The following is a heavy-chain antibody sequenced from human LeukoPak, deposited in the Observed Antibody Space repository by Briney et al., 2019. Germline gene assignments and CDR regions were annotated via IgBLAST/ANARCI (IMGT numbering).Heavy chain of an antibody. J-gene: IGHJ4*02. CDR1: SYSMTSDYY. CDR2: VYHDETT. CDR3: ANADTEDFFDY. V-gene: IGHV4-38-2*01. Sequence: SETLSLTCDVSSYSMTSDYYWGWVRQPPGKGLEWVGSVYHDETTYYNPSLKSRVSISLDTPRRQFSLNLASVTAADMAIYYCANADTEDFFDYWGQGILVTVSS. D-gene: IGHD3-16*01.